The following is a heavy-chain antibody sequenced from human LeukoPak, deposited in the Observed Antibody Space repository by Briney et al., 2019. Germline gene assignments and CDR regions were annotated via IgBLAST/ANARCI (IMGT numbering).Heavy chain of an antibody. D-gene: IGHD2-15*01. Sequence: SETLSLTCTVSGGSISSGDYYWSWIRQPPGKGLEWIGYIYYSGSTYYNPSLKSRVTISVDTSKNQFSLKLSSVTAADTAVYYCARFEWGYCSSFDPWGQGTLVTVSS. CDR3: ARFEWGYCSSFDP. CDR1: GGSISSGDYY. J-gene: IGHJ5*02. CDR2: IYYSGST. V-gene: IGHV4-30-4*08.